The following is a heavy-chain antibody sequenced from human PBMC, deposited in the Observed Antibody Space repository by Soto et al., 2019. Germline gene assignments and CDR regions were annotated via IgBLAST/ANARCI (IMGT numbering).Heavy chain of an antibody. Sequence: QVQLQQWGSGPLRPVETLSLTCGVSGGSFSGYYWAWIRQSPGKGLAWIGEINDRGSINYNPSLKSRVSISVDTSKNQYSLRLRSVTAADTAVYLCARDSHDILTGPHLVWYFELWGRGTLVTVSS. V-gene: IGHV4-34*01. J-gene: IGHJ2*01. CDR3: ARDSHDILTGPHLVWYFEL. D-gene: IGHD3-9*01. CDR2: INDRGSI. CDR1: GGSFSGYY.